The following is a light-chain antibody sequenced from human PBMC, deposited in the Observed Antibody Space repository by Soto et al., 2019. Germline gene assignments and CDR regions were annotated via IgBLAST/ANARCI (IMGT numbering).Light chain of an antibody. Sequence: EIVLTQSPGTLSLSPGERATLSCRASQSVSGTYLAWYQQRPGQAPKVLIYGASSRAAGIPDRFSGSGSGTDFTLTISRLEPEDFEVYYFQQYGASPFTFGPGTKVDIK. V-gene: IGKV3-20*01. CDR1: QSVSGTY. CDR2: GAS. CDR3: QQYGASPFT. J-gene: IGKJ3*01.